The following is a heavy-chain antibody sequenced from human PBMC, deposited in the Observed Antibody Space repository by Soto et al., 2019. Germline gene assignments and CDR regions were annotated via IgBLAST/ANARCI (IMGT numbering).Heavy chain of an antibody. CDR2: IIPVFGTA. V-gene: IGHV1-69*12. CDR3: ASGEATKIVVTTYYAMDV. Sequence: QVQLVQSGAEVKKPGSSVKVSCKASGGSLSNYGISWVRQAPGQGLEWMGGIIPVFGTANYAQKFQGRVTITAGDNTNTVYMDVTDLRSEDTGVYYCASGEATKIVVTTYYAMDVWGQGTTVTVSS. CDR1: GGSLSNYG. D-gene: IGHD4-17*01. J-gene: IGHJ6*02.